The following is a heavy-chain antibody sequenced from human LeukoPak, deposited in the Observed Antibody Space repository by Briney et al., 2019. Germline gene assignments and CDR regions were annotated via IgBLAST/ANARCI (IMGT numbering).Heavy chain of an antibody. J-gene: IGHJ4*02. V-gene: IGHV4-61*08. CDR1: GGSVSSTVYY. CDR3: ARESTSCSLDY. Sequence: PSETLSLTCTVSGGSVSSTVYYWSWIRQPPGKGLEWIGYIYYSGSTNYNPSLKSRVTISVDTSKNQFSLKLSSVTAADTAVYYCARESTSCSLDYWGQGTLVTVSS. CDR2: IYYSGST. D-gene: IGHD2-2*01.